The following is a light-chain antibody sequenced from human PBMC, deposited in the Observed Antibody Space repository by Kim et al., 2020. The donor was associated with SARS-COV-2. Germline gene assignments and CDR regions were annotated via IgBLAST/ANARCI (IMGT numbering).Light chain of an antibody. J-gene: IGKJ4*01. CDR2: DAS. V-gene: IGKV3-11*01. CDR1: QSVSSY. CDR3: QQRSNWPPLT. Sequence: SPGERATPSCRASQSVSSYLAWYQQKPGQAPRLLIYDASNRATGIPARFSGSGSGTDFTLTISSREPEDFAVYYCQQRSNWPPLTFGGGTKVDIK.